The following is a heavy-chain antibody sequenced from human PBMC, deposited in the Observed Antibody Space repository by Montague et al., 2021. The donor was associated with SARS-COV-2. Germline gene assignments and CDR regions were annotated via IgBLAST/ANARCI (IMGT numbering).Heavy chain of an antibody. Sequence: SETLSLTCTVSGDPISNSNWWTWVRQPPGRGLEWIGEIFRSGDSNYNPSLKSRVTMSVDTSKNQFSLKLSSVTAADTAVYYCARIWYSSGYQGIYYFDYWGQGTLVTVSS. V-gene: IGHV4-4*02. CDR1: GDPISNSNW. J-gene: IGHJ4*02. D-gene: IGHD3-22*01. CDR2: IFRSGDS. CDR3: ARIWYSSGYQGIYYFDY.